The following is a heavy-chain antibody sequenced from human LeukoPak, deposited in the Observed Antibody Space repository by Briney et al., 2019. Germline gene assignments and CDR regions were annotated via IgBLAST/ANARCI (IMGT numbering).Heavy chain of an antibody. CDR3: ARETAVAGTPAFDI. CDR1: GFTVSSNY. D-gene: IGHD6-19*01. Sequence: PGGSLRLSCAASGFTVSSNYMSWVRKAPGKGLEWVSVIYSGGSTYYADSVKGRFTISRDNSKNTLYLQMNSLRAEDTAVYYCARETAVAGTPAFDIWGQGTMVTVSS. CDR2: IYSGGST. J-gene: IGHJ3*02. V-gene: IGHV3-66*01.